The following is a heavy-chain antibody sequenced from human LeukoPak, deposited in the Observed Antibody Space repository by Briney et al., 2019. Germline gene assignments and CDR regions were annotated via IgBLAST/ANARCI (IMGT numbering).Heavy chain of an antibody. Sequence: ASVKVSCKASGYTFTSYGISWVRQAPGQGLEWMGWISAYNGNTNYAQNLQGRVTMTTDSSTSTAYMELRSLRSDDTAVYYCARGQTNRLLWVGELLSNINPFDYWGQGTLVTVSS. CDR1: GYTFTSYG. CDR3: ARGQTNRLLWVGELLSNINPFDY. J-gene: IGHJ4*02. D-gene: IGHD3-10*01. CDR2: ISAYNGNT. V-gene: IGHV1-18*01.